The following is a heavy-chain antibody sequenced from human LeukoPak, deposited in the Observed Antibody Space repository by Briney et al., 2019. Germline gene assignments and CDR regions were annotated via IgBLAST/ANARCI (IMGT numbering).Heavy chain of an antibody. CDR1: GYTFTGYY. D-gene: IGHD2-15*01. CDR3: ARDPRGGGNPFDY. CDR2: INPNSGGT. Sequence: AASVKVSCKASGYTFTGYYMHWVRQAPGQGLEWMGWINPNSGGTNYAQKFQGRVTMTRDTSISTAYMELSRLRSDDTAVYYCARDPRGGGNPFDYWGQGTLVTVSS. J-gene: IGHJ4*02. V-gene: IGHV1-2*02.